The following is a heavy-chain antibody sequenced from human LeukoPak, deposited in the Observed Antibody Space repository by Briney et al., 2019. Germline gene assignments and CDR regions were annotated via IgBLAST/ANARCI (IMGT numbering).Heavy chain of an antibody. CDR1: GFTFTTYW. D-gene: IGHD1-26*01. V-gene: IGHV3-7*03. J-gene: IGHJ4*02. CDR2: IKHDGSEQ. CDR3: ARDTQRWELRGASFDY. Sequence: GGSLRLSCAASGFTFTTYWMSWMRQAPGKGLQWVANIKHDGSEQYYVDSVKGRFTISRDNAKNSLFLQMNRLRAEDTALYHCARDTQRWELRGASFDYWGQGTLVTVSS.